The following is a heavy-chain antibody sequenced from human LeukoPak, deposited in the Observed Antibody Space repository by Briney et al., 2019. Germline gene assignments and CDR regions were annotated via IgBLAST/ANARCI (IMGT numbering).Heavy chain of an antibody. Sequence: GGSLRLSCAASGFTFSDYYMSWIRQAPGKGLEWVSYISSSGSTIYYADSVKGRFTISRDNAKNSLYLQLNSLRAEDTAVYICARDRPANSVFDYWGQGTLVTVFS. V-gene: IGHV3-11*04. CDR3: ARDRPANSVFDY. CDR1: GFTFSDYY. CDR2: ISSSGSTI. D-gene: IGHD1/OR15-1a*01. J-gene: IGHJ4*02.